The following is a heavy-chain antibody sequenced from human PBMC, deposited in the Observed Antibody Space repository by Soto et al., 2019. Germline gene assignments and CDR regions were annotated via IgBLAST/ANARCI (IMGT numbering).Heavy chain of an antibody. CDR3: VRRPASGTLEP. J-gene: IGHJ5*02. Sequence: QTRSLAGAISADAVHYDSASGDWIKQSPSRGLEWLGRTYYRSKWYNDYAVSVKSRITIHPDTSKNQFSLQLNSVTPEDTAVYYCVRRPASGTLEPWGQGTRVTVS. D-gene: IGHD6-13*01. V-gene: IGHV6-1*01. CDR2: TYYRSKWYN. CDR1: ADAVHYDSAS.